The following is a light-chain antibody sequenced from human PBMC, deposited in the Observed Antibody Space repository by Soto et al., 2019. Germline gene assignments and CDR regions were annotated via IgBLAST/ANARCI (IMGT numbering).Light chain of an antibody. V-gene: IGKV3-20*01. Sequence: DILLTQSPGTLSLSPGERATLSCRASETVKRNYLAWYQHKRGQAPRLLIYGASSRATGIPDRLSGSGSGTDFTLTITRLEPEDFAIYYCQQYGSSRTFGQGTKVDIK. CDR3: QQYGSSRT. J-gene: IGKJ1*01. CDR1: ETVKRNY. CDR2: GAS.